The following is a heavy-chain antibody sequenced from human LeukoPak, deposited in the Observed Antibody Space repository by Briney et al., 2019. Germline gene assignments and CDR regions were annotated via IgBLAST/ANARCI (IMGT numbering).Heavy chain of an antibody. V-gene: IGHV3-74*01. CDR3: ARSSGWYDY. D-gene: IGHD6-19*01. J-gene: IGHJ4*02. CDR1: GFTFTTYW. CDR2: INSDGSST. Sequence: GGSLRLSCAASGFTFTTYWMHWVRQAPGKGLVWVSGINSDGSSTTHADSVKGRFTISRDNAKNTLYLQMNSLRDEDTAVYHCARSSGWYDYWGQGTLVTVSS.